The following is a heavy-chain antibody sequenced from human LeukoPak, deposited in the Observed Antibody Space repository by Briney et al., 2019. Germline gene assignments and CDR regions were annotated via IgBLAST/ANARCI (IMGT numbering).Heavy chain of an antibody. CDR1: GGSISSGSYY. D-gene: IGHD3-22*01. CDR2: IYTSGST. V-gene: IGHV4-61*02. J-gene: IGHJ4*02. CDR3: ARAGDYYDSSGYYSDHYYFDY. Sequence: SETLSLTCTVSGGSISSGSYYWSWIRQPAGKGLEWIGRIYTSGSTNYNPPLKSRVTISVDTSKNQFSLRLSSVTAADTAVYYCARAGDYYDSSGYYSDHYYFDYWGQGTLVTVSS.